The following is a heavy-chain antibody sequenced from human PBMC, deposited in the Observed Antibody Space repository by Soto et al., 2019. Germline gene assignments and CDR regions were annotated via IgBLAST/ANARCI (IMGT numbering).Heavy chain of an antibody. CDR3: ARRYGDYADGEGMDV. CDR2: IWYDGSNK. D-gene: IGHD4-17*01. CDR1: GFTFSSYG. V-gene: IGHV3-33*01. J-gene: IGHJ6*02. Sequence: QVQLVESGGGVVQPGRSLRPSCAASGFTFSSYGMHWVRQAPGKGLEWVAVIWYDGSNKYYADSVKGRFTISRDNSKNTLYLQMNSLRAEDTAVYYCARRYGDYADGEGMDVWGQGTTVTVSS.